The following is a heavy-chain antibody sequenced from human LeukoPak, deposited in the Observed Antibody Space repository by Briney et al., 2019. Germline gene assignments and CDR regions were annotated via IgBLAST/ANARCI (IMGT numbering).Heavy chain of an antibody. CDR3: ARSPLYDGFDV. CDR1: GGSISSYC. CDR2: INDSGIT. Sequence: SETLSLTCTVPGGSISSYCWSWIRQPPGKGLEWIGYINDSGITTYNPPLKSRVTITGDTSKIHFSLKLSSVTAADTAVYYCARSPLYDGFDVWGQGTMVTVSS. V-gene: IGHV4-59*08. J-gene: IGHJ3*01. D-gene: IGHD2-2*02.